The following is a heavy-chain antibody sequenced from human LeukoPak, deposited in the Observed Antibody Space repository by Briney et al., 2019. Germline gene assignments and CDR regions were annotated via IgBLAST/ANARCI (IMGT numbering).Heavy chain of an antibody. V-gene: IGHV3-9*01. CDR1: GFSFDGYA. J-gene: IGHJ4*02. CDR2: ISRNSYNI. D-gene: IGHD3-9*01. CDR3: AKSRDDGTGYYYDY. Sequence: PSRSLRLSCEASGFSFDGYAMHWVRHAPGKGLEWVAGISRNSYNIAYGDSVKGRFTISRDNAKKSLSLQMNSLGTEDTAFYYCAKSRDDGTGYYYDYWGQGVLVTVAS.